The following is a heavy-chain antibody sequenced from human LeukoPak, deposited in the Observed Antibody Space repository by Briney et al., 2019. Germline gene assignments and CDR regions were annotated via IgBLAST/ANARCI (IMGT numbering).Heavy chain of an antibody. Sequence: GGSLRLSCAPSGLTFSSYAMSWVRQAPGKGREWVSAISGSGGSTYYADSVKGRFTTPRDNSKNTLYLQMNSLRAEDTAVYYCASPVRGAGTPFDYWGQGTLVTDSS. CDR3: ASPVRGAGTPFDY. CDR1: GLTFSSYA. V-gene: IGHV3-23*01. D-gene: IGHD6-19*01. CDR2: ISGSGGST. J-gene: IGHJ4*02.